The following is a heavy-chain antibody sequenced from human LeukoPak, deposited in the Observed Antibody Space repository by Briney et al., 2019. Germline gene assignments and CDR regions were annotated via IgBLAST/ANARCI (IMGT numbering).Heavy chain of an antibody. D-gene: IGHD1-26*01. J-gene: IGHJ6*03. CDR2: IIPIFGTA. Sequence: SVKVSCKASGYTFTSYAISWVRQAPGQGLEWMGGIIPIFGTANYAQKFQGRVTITTDESTSTAYMELSSLRSEDTAVYYCARTEVGARVGDYYYMDVWGKGTTVTVSS. V-gene: IGHV1-69*05. CDR3: ARTEVGARVGDYYYMDV. CDR1: GYTFTSYA.